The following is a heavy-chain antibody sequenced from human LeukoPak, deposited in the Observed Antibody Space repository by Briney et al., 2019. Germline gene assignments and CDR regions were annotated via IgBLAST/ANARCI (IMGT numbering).Heavy chain of an antibody. J-gene: IGHJ5*02. CDR3: ARDRMTTVVTPYNWFDP. Sequence: PSETLSLTCTVSGGSISSSSYYWGWIRQPPGKGLEWIGTIYYSGSTYYHPSLKSRVTISVDTSNNQFSLKLSSVTAADTALYYCARDRMTTVVTPYNWFDPWGQGTLVTVSS. D-gene: IGHD4-23*01. V-gene: IGHV4-39*07. CDR1: GGSISSSSYY. CDR2: IYYSGST.